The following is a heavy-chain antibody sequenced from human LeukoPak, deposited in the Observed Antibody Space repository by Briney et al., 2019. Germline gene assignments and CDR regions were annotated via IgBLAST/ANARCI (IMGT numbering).Heavy chain of an antibody. CDR1: GFTFSSYW. Sequence: RGSLRLSCAASGFTFSSYWMSWVRQAPGKGLEWVANIKEDGSDWYYVDSVKGRFSISRDNAKNSLYLQMNSLRAEDTAVYYCAGDGYSNSFYYYYYGLDVWGQGTTVTVSS. CDR3: AGDGYSNSFYYYYYGLDV. J-gene: IGHJ6*02. D-gene: IGHD2-2*01. V-gene: IGHV3-7*01. CDR2: IKEDGSDW.